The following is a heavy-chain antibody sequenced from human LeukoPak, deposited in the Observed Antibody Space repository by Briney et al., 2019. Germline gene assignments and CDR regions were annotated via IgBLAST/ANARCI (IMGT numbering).Heavy chain of an antibody. V-gene: IGHV4-39*07. CDR3: ARRRMVRRAFDI. J-gene: IGHJ3*02. D-gene: IGHD1-1*01. CDR2: IYYSGST. CDR1: GGSISSSSYY. Sequence: SETLSLTCTVSGGSISSSSYYWGWIRQPPGKGLEWIGSIYYSGSTYYNPSLKSRVTISVDTSKNQFSLKLSSVTAADTAVYYCARRRMVRRAFDIWGQGTMVTVSS.